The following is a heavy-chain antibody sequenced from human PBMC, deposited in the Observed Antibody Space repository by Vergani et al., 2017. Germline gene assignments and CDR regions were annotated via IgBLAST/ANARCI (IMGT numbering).Heavy chain of an antibody. CDR2: ISYDGSNK. Sequence: QVQLVESGGGVVQPGRSLRLSCAASGFTFSSYGMHWVRQAPGKGLEWVAVISYDGSNKYYADSVKGRFTISRDNSKNTLYLQMNSLRAEDTAVYYCAKDGHHYGGNSGAFDYWGQGTLVTVSS. D-gene: IGHD4-23*01. CDR3: AKDGHHYGGNSGAFDY. CDR1: GFTFSSYG. V-gene: IGHV3-30*18. J-gene: IGHJ4*02.